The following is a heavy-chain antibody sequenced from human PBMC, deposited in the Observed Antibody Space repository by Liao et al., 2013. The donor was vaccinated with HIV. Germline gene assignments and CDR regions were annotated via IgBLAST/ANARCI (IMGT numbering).Heavy chain of an antibody. Sequence: QLQLQESGPGLVKPSETLSLTCTVSGGSISSSSYYWSWIRQPAGKGLEWIGRIYTSGSTNYNPSLKSRVTISVDTSKNQFSLKLSSVTAADTAVYYCARDRHYYDSSGYLLNDAFDIWGQGTMVTVSS. CDR3: ARDRHYYDSSGYLLNDAFDI. D-gene: IGHD3-22*01. CDR2: IYTSGST. J-gene: IGHJ3*02. V-gene: IGHV4-61*02. CDR1: GGSISSSSYY.